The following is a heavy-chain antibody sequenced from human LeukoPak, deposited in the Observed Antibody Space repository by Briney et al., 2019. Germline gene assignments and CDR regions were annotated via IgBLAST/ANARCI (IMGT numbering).Heavy chain of an antibody. J-gene: IGHJ6*01. CDR3: ARDRVYCSDGSCQGDYYYGMDV. Sequence: GGSLRLSCAASGFTFSSYGMHWVRQAPGKGLEWVAVIWYGGSNKYYADSVKGRFTISRDNAKNSLYLQMNSLRAEDTAVYYCARDRVYCSDGSCQGDYYYGMDVWGQGTTVTVSS. V-gene: IGHV3-33*08. CDR1: GFTFSSYG. D-gene: IGHD2-15*01. CDR2: IWYGGSNK.